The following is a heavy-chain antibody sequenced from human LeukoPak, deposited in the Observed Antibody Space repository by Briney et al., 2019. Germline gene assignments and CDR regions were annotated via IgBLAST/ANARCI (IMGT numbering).Heavy chain of an antibody. Sequence: GGSLRLSCAVSGFTFSNYGTHWVRQAPGKGLEWVALTSYDGSTKYYADSVKGRFIISKDNSRNTLYLQMNSLKVDDTAMYYCAKPSGEHFDYWGQGTLVTVSS. CDR2: TSYDGSTK. J-gene: IGHJ4*02. CDR3: AKPSGEHFDY. CDR1: GFTFSNYG. V-gene: IGHV3-30*18.